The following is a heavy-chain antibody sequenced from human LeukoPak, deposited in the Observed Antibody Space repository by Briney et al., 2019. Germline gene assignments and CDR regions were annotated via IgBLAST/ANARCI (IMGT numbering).Heavy chain of an antibody. Sequence: GGPLRLSCAASGFTFDDYAMHWVRQAPGKGLEWVSGISWNSGSIGYADSVKGRFTISRDNAKNSLYLQMNSLRAEDMALYYCAKDITPTGEGRLDYWGQGTLVTVSS. CDR2: ISWNSGSI. CDR3: AKDITPTGEGRLDY. V-gene: IGHV3-9*03. D-gene: IGHD7-27*01. J-gene: IGHJ4*02. CDR1: GFTFDDYA.